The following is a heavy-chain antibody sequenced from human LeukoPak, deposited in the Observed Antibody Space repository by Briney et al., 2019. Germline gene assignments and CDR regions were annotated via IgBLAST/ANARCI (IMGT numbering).Heavy chain of an antibody. Sequence: PGGSLRLSCAASGFTFSSYSMNWVRQAPGKGLEWVSYISSLSGTIYYADSVKGRFTIPRDNAKNSLYLQMDSLRAEDTAVYYCAKPPGLRRLDPWGQGTLVTVSS. J-gene: IGHJ5*02. CDR1: GFTFSSYS. V-gene: IGHV3-48*01. D-gene: IGHD2-15*01. CDR2: ISSLSGTI. CDR3: AKPPGLRRLDP.